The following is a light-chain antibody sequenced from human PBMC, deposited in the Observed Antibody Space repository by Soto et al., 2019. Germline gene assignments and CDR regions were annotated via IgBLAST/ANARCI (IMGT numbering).Light chain of an antibody. J-gene: IGLJ1*01. CDR3: QTWVTGIYV. V-gene: IGLV4-69*01. Sequence: QLVLTQSPSASASLGASVKLTCTLSSGHSSYAIAWHQPQPEKGPRYLMKLNSDGSHSKGDGIPDRFSGSSSGAERYLTISSLQSEDEADYYCQTWVTGIYVFGTGTKVTVL. CDR2: LNSDGSH. CDR1: SGHSSYA.